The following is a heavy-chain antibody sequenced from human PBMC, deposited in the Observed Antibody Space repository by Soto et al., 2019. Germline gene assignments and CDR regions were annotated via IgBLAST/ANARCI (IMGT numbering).Heavy chain of an antibody. Sequence: GVSLRLSFAAPGFTFSSYSMSWVRQAPGKGLDWVSAISGSGGSTYYADSVKGRFTISRDNSKNTLYLQMNSLRAEDTAVYYCAKAFQVPYSSPQYYYGMDVWGQGTTVTVSS. CDR1: GFTFSSYS. V-gene: IGHV3-23*01. J-gene: IGHJ6*02. CDR2: ISGSGGST. D-gene: IGHD6-13*01. CDR3: AKAFQVPYSSPQYYYGMDV.